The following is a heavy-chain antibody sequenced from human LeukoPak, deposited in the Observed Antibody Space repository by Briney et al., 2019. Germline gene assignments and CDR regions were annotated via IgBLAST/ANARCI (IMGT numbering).Heavy chain of an antibody. CDR2: ISGSGGST. V-gene: IGHV3-23*01. Sequence: PGGSLRLSCAASGFTFSSYGMSWVRQAPGKGLEWVSAISGSGGSTYYADSVKGRFTISRDNSKNTLYLQMNSLRAEDTAVYYCARGGPVLRFLEWPHMDVWGKGTTVTVSS. CDR3: ARGGPVLRFLEWPHMDV. CDR1: GFTFSSYG. D-gene: IGHD3-3*01. J-gene: IGHJ6*03.